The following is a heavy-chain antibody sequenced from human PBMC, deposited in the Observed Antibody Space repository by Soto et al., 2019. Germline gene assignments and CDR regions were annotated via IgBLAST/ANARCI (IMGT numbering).Heavy chain of an antibody. CDR1: GFTFSSYG. V-gene: IGHV3-30*18. Sequence: GGSLRLSCAASGFTFSSYGMHWVRQAPGKGLEWVAVISYDGSNKYYADSVKGRFTISRDNSKNTLYLQMNSLRAEDTAVYYCAKAQADFWSGYSKRPPVGGVYYYGMDVWGQGTTVTVYS. J-gene: IGHJ6*02. CDR3: AKAQADFWSGYSKRPPVGGVYYYGMDV. D-gene: IGHD3-3*01. CDR2: ISYDGSNK.